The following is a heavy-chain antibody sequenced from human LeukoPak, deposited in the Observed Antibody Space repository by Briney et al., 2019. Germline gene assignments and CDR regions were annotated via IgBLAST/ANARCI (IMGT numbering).Heavy chain of an antibody. D-gene: IGHD1-26*01. CDR2: ISGSGDNT. Sequence: SAGSLRLTCAASGFSFRTYGMSWVRQAPGKRQERVSGISGSGDNTHNADFVKGRFTISRDNSKNTLYLQMNSLRAEDTAVYYCAKIAETSGIYGQGYDYWGQGTLVTVSS. CDR1: GFSFRTYG. CDR3: AKIAETSGIYGQGYDY. V-gene: IGHV3-23*01. J-gene: IGHJ4*02.